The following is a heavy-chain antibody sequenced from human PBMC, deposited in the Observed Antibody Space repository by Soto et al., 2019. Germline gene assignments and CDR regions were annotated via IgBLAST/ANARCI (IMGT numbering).Heavy chain of an antibody. CDR3: ATVLWELHDAFDI. CDR2: IYHSGMT. V-gene: IGHV4-31*03. D-gene: IGHD1-26*01. Sequence: QVQLQESGPGLVKPSQNLSLTCTVSGGSISTGGYYWSWIRQHPGRGLEWIGYIYHSGMTFSNPSLQSRVAISIDTSENQFSLKLSSVTAADTAVYYCATVLWELHDAFDIWGHGTMVSVSS. CDR1: GGSISTGGYY. J-gene: IGHJ3*02.